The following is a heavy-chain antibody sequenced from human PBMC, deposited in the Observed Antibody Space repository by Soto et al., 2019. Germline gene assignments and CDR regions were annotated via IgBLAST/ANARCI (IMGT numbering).Heavy chain of an antibody. CDR1: GFSFSSYA. J-gene: IGHJ4*02. CDR2: ISYDGTNK. D-gene: IGHD2-2*01. Sequence: QVQLVESGGGVVQPGRSLRLSCAASGFSFSSYAMNWVRQAPGKGLEWVAVISYDGTNKYYVDSVKGRFTISRDNSKNTLYLQMNSLRVEDTAVYYCAKTEQVVLYADDDWGQGTLVTVSS. CDR3: AKTEQVVLYADDD. V-gene: IGHV3-30*18.